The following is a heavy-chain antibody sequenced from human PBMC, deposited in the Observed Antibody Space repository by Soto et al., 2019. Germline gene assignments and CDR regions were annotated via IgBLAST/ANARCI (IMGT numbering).Heavy chain of an antibody. CDR3: ARDKGPSITIFGETYYYYGMDV. CDR2: IYYSGST. J-gene: IGHJ6*02. D-gene: IGHD3-3*01. CDR1: GGSVSSGSYY. V-gene: IGHV4-61*01. Sequence: PSETLSLTCTVSGGSVSSGSYYWSWIRQPPGKGLEWIGYIYYSGSTNYNPSLKSRVTISVDTSKNQFSLKLSSVTAADTAVYYCARDKGPSITIFGETYYYYGMDVWGQGTTVTVSS.